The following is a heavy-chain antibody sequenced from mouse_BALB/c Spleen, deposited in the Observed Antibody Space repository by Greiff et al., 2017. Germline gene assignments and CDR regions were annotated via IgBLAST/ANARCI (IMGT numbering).Heavy chain of an antibody. J-gene: IGHJ1*01. V-gene: IGHV1S137*01. CDR3: ARDYRYDGSYRYFDV. CDR2: ISTYYGDA. CDR1: GYTFTDYA. Sequence: QVQLQQSGAELVRPGVSVKISCKGSGYTFTDYAMHWVKQSHAKSLEWIGVISTYYGDASYNQKFKGKATMTVDKSSSTAYMELARLTSEDSAIYYCARDYRYDGSYRYFDVWGAGTTVTVSS. D-gene: IGHD2-14*01.